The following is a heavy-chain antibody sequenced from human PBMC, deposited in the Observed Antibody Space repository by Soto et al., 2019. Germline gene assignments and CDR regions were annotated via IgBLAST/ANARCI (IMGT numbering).Heavy chain of an antibody. J-gene: IGHJ4*02. CDR2: FDPEDGET. V-gene: IGHV1-24*01. CDR3: ATGDIPINPFDY. CDR1: GGTFSSYT. D-gene: IGHD7-27*01. Sequence: ASVKVSCKAAGGTFSSYTISWVRQAPGKGLEWMGGFDPEDGETIYAQKFQGRVTMTEDTSTDTAYMELSSLRSEDTAVYYCATGDIPINPFDYWGQGTLVTSPQ.